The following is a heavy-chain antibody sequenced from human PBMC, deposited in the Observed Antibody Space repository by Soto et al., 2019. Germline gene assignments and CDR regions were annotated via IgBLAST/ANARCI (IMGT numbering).Heavy chain of an antibody. CDR1: GFTFSSYA. CDR3: AKGPNQKWLLSRVHYFDY. V-gene: IGHV3-23*01. D-gene: IGHD3-3*01. CDR2: ISGSGGST. J-gene: IGHJ4*02. Sequence: GGSLRLSCAASGFTFSSYAMSWVRQAPGKGLEWVSAISGSGGSTYYADSVKGRFTISRDNSKNTLYLQMNSLRAEDTAVYYCAKGPNQKWLLSRVHYFDYWGQGTLVTVSS.